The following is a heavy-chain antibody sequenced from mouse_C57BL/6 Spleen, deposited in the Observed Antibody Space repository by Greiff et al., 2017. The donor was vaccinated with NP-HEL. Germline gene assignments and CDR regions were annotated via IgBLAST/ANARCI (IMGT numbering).Heavy chain of an antibody. Sequence: QVQLQQPGTELVKPGATVKLSCKASGYTFTSYWMHWVKQRPGQGLEWIGNINPSNGGTNYNEKFKSKATLTVAKSSSTAYMQLSSLTSEDSAVYYCARCHYYGSSYEFAYWGQGTLVTVSA. V-gene: IGHV1-53*01. CDR3: ARCHYYGSSYEFAY. J-gene: IGHJ3*01. D-gene: IGHD1-1*01. CDR1: GYTFTSYW. CDR2: INPSNGGT.